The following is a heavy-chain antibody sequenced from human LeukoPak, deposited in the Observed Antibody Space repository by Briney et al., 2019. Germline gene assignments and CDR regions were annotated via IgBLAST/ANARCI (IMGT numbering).Heavy chain of an antibody. CDR1: GGSFSGYY. D-gene: IGHD1-14*01. Sequence: PSETLSLTCAVYGGSFSGYYWSWIRQPPVKGLEWIGEINHSGSTNYNPSLKSRVTISVDTSKNQFSLKLSSVTAADTAVYYCARGLSNRWIDYWGQGTLVTVSS. V-gene: IGHV4-34*01. CDR2: INHSGST. CDR3: ARGLSNRWIDY. J-gene: IGHJ4*02.